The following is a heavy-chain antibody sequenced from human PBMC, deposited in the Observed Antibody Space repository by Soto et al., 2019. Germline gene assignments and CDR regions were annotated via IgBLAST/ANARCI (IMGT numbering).Heavy chain of an antibody. D-gene: IGHD4-17*01. CDR1: GDSISSGRYY. CDR3: TRGGGAYGANAFGV. CDR2: IYSSGST. J-gene: IGHJ3*01. V-gene: IGHV4-31*03. Sequence: QVQLLGSGPGLVKPSQTLSLTCTVSGDSISSGRYYWNWIRQHPGKGLEWMGYIYSSGSTHYNPSRECRVTIAVDTAENQCPLRRGSVTAADTAGYYCTRGGGAYGANAFGVWGRGTMVTVSS.